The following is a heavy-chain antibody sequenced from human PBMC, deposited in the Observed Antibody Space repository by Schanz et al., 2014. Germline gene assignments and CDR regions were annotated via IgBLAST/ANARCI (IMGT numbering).Heavy chain of an antibody. CDR1: GFTFSTYW. CDR2: ISYDGSSK. J-gene: IGHJ4*02. D-gene: IGHD6-13*01. V-gene: IGHV3-30*18. Sequence: VHLLESGGGLVQPGGSLRLSCAASGFTFSTYWMHWVRQAPSKGLEWVALISYDGSSKNHADSVQGRFTISRDNSKNTLDLQMNSLRAEDTAIYDCAKDLAAVGVFDYWGQGSLVTVSS. CDR3: AKDLAAVGVFDY.